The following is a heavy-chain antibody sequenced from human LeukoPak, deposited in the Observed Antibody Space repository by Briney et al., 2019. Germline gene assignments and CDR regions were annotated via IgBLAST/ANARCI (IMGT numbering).Heavy chain of an antibody. CDR2: IHYSGTT. Sequence: SETLSLTCTVSGGSISSYVWSCIRQPPGKGLEWIGYIHYSGTTNYNPYLKSRVTISVDTSKNQFSLKLSSVTAADTAVYYCARHSGAVIKVMDYWGQGTLVTVSS. CDR1: GGSISSYV. CDR3: ARHSGAVIKVMDY. D-gene: IGHD3-22*01. V-gene: IGHV4-59*08. J-gene: IGHJ4*02.